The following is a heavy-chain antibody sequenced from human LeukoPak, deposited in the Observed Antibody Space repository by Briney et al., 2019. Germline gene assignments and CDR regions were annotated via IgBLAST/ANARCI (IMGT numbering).Heavy chain of an antibody. CDR1: GGSLSGYY. D-gene: IGHD5-12*01. J-gene: IGHJ4*02. V-gene: IGHV4-34*01. CDR2: INHSGST. CDR3: ARGGNSGLTY. Sequence: PSETLSLTCAVYGGSLSGYYWSWIRQPPGKGLEWIGEINHSGSTNYNPSLKSRVTISVDTSKNQFSLKLSSVTAADTAVYYCARGGNSGLTYWGQGTLVTVSS.